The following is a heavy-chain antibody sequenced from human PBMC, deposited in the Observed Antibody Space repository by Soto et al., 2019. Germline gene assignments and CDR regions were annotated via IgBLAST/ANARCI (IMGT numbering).Heavy chain of an antibody. CDR3: AHSVLRTVFALVNPTAIYFDF. CDR2: LYWDEDK. D-gene: IGHD3-3*01. Sequence: QITLNESGPTVVRPTETLTLTCRFSGFSLTTSGVGVGWIRQSPGNAPQRLALLYWDEDKRDSASLKSRLTITKDTSNTQVVLTVSHLDPKDTATYYCAHSVLRTVFALVNPTAIYFDFWGQVTPVAVSS. J-gene: IGHJ4*02. CDR1: GFSLTTSGVG. V-gene: IGHV2-5*02.